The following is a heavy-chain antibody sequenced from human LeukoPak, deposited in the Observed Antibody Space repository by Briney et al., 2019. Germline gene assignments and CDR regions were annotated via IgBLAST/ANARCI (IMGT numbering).Heavy chain of an antibody. D-gene: IGHD6-13*01. Sequence: GGSLRLSCAASGFTFSSYGMHWVRQAPGKGLEWVAVISYDGSNKYYADSVKGRFTISRDDSKNTLYLQMNSLRAEDTAVYYCASLVRRNYYYGMDVWGQGTTVTVSS. J-gene: IGHJ6*02. CDR1: GFTFSSYG. V-gene: IGHV3-30*03. CDR3: ASLVRRNYYYGMDV. CDR2: ISYDGSNK.